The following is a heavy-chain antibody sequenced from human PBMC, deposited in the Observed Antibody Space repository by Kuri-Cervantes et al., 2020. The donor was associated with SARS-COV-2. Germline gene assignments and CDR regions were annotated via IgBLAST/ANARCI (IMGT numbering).Heavy chain of an antibody. V-gene: IGHV4-4*07. CDR3: ARGAEGSPSDY. D-gene: IGHD6-13*01. J-gene: IGHJ4*02. Sequence: ESLKISCTVSGGSISSYYWSWIRQPAGKGLEWIGRIYTSGSTNYDPSLKSRVTMSVDTSKNQFSLKLSSVTAADTAVYYCARGAEGSPSDYWGQGTLVTVSS. CDR2: IYTSGST. CDR1: GGSISSYY.